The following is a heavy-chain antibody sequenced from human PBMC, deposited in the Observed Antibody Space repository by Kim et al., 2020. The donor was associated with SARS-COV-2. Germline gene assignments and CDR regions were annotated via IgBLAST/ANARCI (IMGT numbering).Heavy chain of an antibody. J-gene: IGHJ6*01. Sequence: GGSLRLSCAASGFTFSAYDMHWVRQAPGKGLEWVALISYDGSNKYYADSVKGRFTISRDNSKNTLYLQMDSLRAEDTAVYYCATAVMRGGNFYYYGKDV. CDR1: GFTFSAYD. V-gene: IGHV3-30*03. CDR3: ATAVMRGGNFYYYGKDV. D-gene: IGHD2-8*01. CDR2: ISYDGSNK.